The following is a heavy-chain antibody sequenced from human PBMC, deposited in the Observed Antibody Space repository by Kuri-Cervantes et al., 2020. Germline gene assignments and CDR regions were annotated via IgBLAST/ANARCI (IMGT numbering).Heavy chain of an antibody. D-gene: IGHD5-18*01. CDR3: AHRRVSGGYSVDAFDI. J-gene: IGHJ3*02. Sequence: SGPTLVKPTETLTLTCTVSGFSLSNARMGVSWIRQPPGKALEWLAHIFSNDEKSYSTSLKSRLTISKDTSESQVVLTMTNMDPVDTATYYCAHRRVSGGYSVDAFDIWGQGTMVTVSS. CDR2: IFSNDEK. CDR1: GFSLSNARMG. V-gene: IGHV2-26*01.